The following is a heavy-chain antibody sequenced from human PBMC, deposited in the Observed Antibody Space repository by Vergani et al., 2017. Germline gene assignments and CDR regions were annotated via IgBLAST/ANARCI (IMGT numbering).Heavy chain of an antibody. J-gene: IGHJ6*02. CDR3: AREAILTGYRLAPQGEYYYYGMDV. CDR1: GGSISSGGYY. D-gene: IGHD3-9*01. Sequence: QVQLQESGPGLVKPSQTLSLTCTVSGGSISSGGYYWSWIRQHPGKGLEWIGYIYYSGSTYYNPSLKSRVTISVDTSKNQFSLKLSSVTAADTAVYYCAREAILTGYRLAPQGEYYYYGMDVWGQGTTVTVSS. CDR2: IYYSGST. V-gene: IGHV4-31*03.